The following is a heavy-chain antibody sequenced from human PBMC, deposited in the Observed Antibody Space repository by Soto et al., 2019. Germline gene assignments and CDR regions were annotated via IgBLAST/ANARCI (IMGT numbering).Heavy chain of an antibody. CDR2: ITGSGGST. V-gene: IGHV3-23*01. J-gene: IGHJ6*02. D-gene: IGHD3-10*01. CDR3: AKRDHYSMDV. CDR1: GFTFSSYA. Sequence: GGSLRLSCSASGFTFSSYAMIWVRQAPGKGLDWVSAITGSGGSTYYAAPVKGRFTIPRDNSKNTXYLQMNSLRAEATAVYYCAKRDHYSMDVWAQGTSLTVCS.